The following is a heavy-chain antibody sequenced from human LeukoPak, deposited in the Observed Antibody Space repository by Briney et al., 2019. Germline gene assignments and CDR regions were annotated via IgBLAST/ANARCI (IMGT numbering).Heavy chain of an antibody. CDR1: GYTFTSYD. CDR3: ARVATSEYYYYYYMDV. D-gene: IGHD1-26*01. V-gene: IGHV1-8*03. CDR2: MNPNSGNT. J-gene: IGHJ6*03. Sequence: APVKVSCKASGYTFTSYDINWVRQATGQGLEWMGWMNPNSGNTGYAQKFQGRVTITRNTSISTAYMELSSLRSEDTAVYYCARVATSEYYYYYYMDVWGKGTTVTVSS.